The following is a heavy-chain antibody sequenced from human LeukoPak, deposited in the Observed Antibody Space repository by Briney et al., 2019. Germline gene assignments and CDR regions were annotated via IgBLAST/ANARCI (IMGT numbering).Heavy chain of an antibody. J-gene: IGHJ4*02. D-gene: IGHD3-22*01. Sequence: SETLSHTCAVSGGSISSGGYSWSWIRQTPGKGLEWIGYIYYSGSTYYNPSLKSRVTISVDTSKNQFSLKLSSVTAADTAVYYCARAKELVVVDYWGQGTLVTVSS. CDR2: IYYSGST. V-gene: IGHV4-30-4*07. CDR3: ARAKELVVVDY. CDR1: GGSISSGGYS.